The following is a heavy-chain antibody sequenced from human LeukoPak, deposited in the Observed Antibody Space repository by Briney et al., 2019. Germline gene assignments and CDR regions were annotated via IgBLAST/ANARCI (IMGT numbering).Heavy chain of an antibody. D-gene: IGHD3-10*01. Sequence: SGGSLRLSCAASGFTFSSYSMNWVRQAPGKGLEWVSSISSSSSYIYYADSVKGRFTISRDNAKNSLYLQMNSLRAEDTAVYYCARGAWFGELSDTFDYWGQGTLVTVSS. CDR3: ARGAWFGELSDTFDY. J-gene: IGHJ4*02. CDR2: ISSSSSYI. V-gene: IGHV3-21*01. CDR1: GFTFSSYS.